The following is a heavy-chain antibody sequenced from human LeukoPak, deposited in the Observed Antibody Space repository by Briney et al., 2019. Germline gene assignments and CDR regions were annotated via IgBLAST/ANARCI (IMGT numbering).Heavy chain of an antibody. CDR1: GGSISSSSYY. V-gene: IGHV4-39*07. J-gene: IGHJ6*03. D-gene: IGHD2-2*01. CDR2: IYYSGST. CDR3: ARVASPVRAFYYYYMDV. Sequence: SETLSLTCTVSGGSISSSSYYWGWIRQPPGKGLEWIGSIYYSGSTYYNPSLKSRVTISVDTSNNQFSLKLSSVTAADTAVYYCARVASPVRAFYYYYMDVWGKGTTVSVSS.